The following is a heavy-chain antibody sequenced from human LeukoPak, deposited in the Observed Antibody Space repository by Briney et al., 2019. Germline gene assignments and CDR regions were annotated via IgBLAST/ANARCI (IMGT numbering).Heavy chain of an antibody. CDR2: ISSTNTYK. V-gene: IGHV3-21*01. Sequence: PGGSLRLSCGASGFTFNTYNMNWVRQAPGRGLEWVSSISSTNTYKEYSDSVKGRFTISRDNAKNSLYLQMSSLRAEDTAIYYCARDPSPVDIVSTVLDHWGHGTLVTVSS. D-gene: IGHD5/OR15-5a*01. J-gene: IGHJ4*01. CDR3: ARDPSPVDIVSTVLDH. CDR1: GFTFNTYN.